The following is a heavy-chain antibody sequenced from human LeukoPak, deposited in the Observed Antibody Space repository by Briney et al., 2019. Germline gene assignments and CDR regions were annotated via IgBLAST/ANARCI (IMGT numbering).Heavy chain of an antibody. V-gene: IGHV3-30*02. J-gene: IGHJ4*02. CDR3: AKDKLGQWELPFDY. CDR1: GFTFSSYG. D-gene: IGHD1-26*01. CDR2: IRYDGSNK. Sequence: PGGSLRLSCAASGFTFSSYGMHWVRQAPGKGLEWVAFIRYDGSNKYYADSVKGRFTISRDNSKNTLYLQMNSLRAEDTAVYYCAKDKLGQWELPFDYWGQGTLVTVSS.